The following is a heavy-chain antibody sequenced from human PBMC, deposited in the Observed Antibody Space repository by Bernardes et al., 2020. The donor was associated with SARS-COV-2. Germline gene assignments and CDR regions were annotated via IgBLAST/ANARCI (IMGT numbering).Heavy chain of an antibody. J-gene: IGHJ6*02. CDR1: GYTFTGYY. CDR3: ARANDYSNNQRGYYYYGMDV. D-gene: IGHD4-4*01. CDR2: INPNSGGT. Sequence: ASVKVSCKASGYTFTGYYMHWVRQAPGQGLEWMGWINPNSGGTNYAQKFQGRVTMTRDTSISTAYMELSRLRSYDTDVYYCARANDYSNNQRGYYYYGMDVWGQGTTVTVSS. V-gene: IGHV1-2*02.